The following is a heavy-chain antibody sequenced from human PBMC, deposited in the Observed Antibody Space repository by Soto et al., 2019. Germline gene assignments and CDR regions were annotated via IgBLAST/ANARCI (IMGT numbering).Heavy chain of an antibody. CDR1: SGSISSSNW. CDR3: AREKGPAVPYYFDY. Sequence: QVQLQESGPGLVKPSGTLSLTCAVSSGSISSSNWWSWVRQPPGKGLEWSGEISHSGSTNYNPYLKSRVTISVDKSKNQVSLKLSSVTAADTAVYYWAREKGPAVPYYFDYWGQGTLVTVSS. CDR2: ISHSGST. J-gene: IGHJ4*02. D-gene: IGHD6-19*01. V-gene: IGHV4-4*02.